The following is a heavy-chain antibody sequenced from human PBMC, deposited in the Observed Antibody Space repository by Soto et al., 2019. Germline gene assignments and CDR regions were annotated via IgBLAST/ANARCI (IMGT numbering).Heavy chain of an antibody. CDR2: IFHSGIT. V-gene: IGHV4-4*02. CDR1: GDSISSTHW. J-gene: IGHJ4*02. CDR3: ARGFSGYCSGGSCSSFDY. Sequence: QVQLQESGPGLVKPSGTLSLTCAVSGDSISSTHWWTWVRQPPGKGLEYIGQIFHSGITNYNPSLESRVTISLDKSKRQFSLELNSVTGADTAIYYCARGFSGYCSGGSCSSFDYWGQGTLVTVSS. D-gene: IGHD2-15*01.